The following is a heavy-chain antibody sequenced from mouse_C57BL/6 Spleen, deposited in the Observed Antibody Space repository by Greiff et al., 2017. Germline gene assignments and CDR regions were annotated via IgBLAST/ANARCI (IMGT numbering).Heavy chain of an antibody. CDR1: GYAFTNYL. Sequence: QVQLQQSGAELVRPGTSVKVSCKASGYAFTNYLIEWVKQRPGQGLEWIGVINPGSGGTNYNEQFKGKATLTADKSSSTAYMQLSSLTSEDSAVYFCARWGDYDEGFDYWGQGTTLTVSS. CDR2: INPGSGGT. J-gene: IGHJ2*01. V-gene: IGHV1-54*01. D-gene: IGHD2-4*01. CDR3: ARWGDYDEGFDY.